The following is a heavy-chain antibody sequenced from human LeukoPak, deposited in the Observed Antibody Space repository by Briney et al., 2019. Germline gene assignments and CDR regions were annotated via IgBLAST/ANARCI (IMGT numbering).Heavy chain of an antibody. J-gene: IGHJ3*02. CDR2: ISWNSGSI. V-gene: IGHV3-9*01. CDR3: AKSRVAARPDAFDI. CDR1: GFTFDDYA. Sequence: PGGSLRLSCAASGFTFDDYAMHWVRHAPGKGLEWVSGISWNSGSIGYADSVKGRFTISRDNAKNSLYLQMNSLRAEDTALYYCAKSRVAARPDAFDIWGQGTMVTVSS. D-gene: IGHD6-6*01.